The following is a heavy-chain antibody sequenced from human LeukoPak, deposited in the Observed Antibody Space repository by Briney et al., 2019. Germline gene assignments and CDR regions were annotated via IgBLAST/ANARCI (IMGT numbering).Heavy chain of an antibody. CDR1: GFIFSNSC. V-gene: IGHV3-15*01. CDR3: TRESTAAWGVKVDY. D-gene: IGHD6-13*01. CDR2: INSNSDGRLT. Sequence: GGSLRLSCAASGFIFSNSCMSWVRQPPGKGLEWVGLINSNSDGRLTDYAAPGNGRFTISRDESKNTLYLNMKSLEDEATDRYSLTRESTAAWGVKVDYWGQGTLVTVSS. J-gene: IGHJ4*02.